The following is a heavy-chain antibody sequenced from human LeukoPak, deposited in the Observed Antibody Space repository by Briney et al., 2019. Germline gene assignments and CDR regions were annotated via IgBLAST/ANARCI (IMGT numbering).Heavy chain of an antibody. CDR1: GFTFSSYA. J-gene: IGHJ4*02. D-gene: IGHD1-1*01. CDR3: ARRSLQLDY. Sequence: GGSLRLSCAASGFTFSSYAMSWVRQAPGKGLEWISYIGRNSGTIYYADSVEGRFTISRDDGKNSLFLQMNSLRVDDSAVYYCARRSLQLDYWGQGALVSVSS. CDR2: IGRNSGTI. V-gene: IGHV3-48*04.